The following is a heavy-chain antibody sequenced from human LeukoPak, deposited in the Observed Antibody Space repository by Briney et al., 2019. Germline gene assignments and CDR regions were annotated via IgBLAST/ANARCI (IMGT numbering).Heavy chain of an antibody. D-gene: IGHD3-16*01. CDR3: ARVLTGPATFDI. Sequence: SETLSLTCTVSGGSISSYYWSWIRQPPGKGLEWIGYIYYSGSTNYNPSLKSRVTISVDTSKNQFSLKLSSVTAADTAVYYCARVLTGPATFDIWGQGTMVTVSS. CDR2: IYYSGST. V-gene: IGHV4-59*01. CDR1: GGSISSYY. J-gene: IGHJ3*02.